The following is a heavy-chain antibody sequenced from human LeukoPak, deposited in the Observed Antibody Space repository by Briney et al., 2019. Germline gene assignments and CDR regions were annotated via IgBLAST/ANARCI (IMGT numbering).Heavy chain of an antibody. Sequence: GAPVKVSCKASGHSFTSYGISWVRQAPGQGLEWMGWISAYNGNTNYAQKLQGRVTMTTDTSTSTAYMELNSLRSDDTAVYYCAREERGATSLLSTYWYFDLWGRGTLVTVSS. CDR3: AREERGATSLLSTYWYFDL. D-gene: IGHD1-26*01. CDR2: ISAYNGNT. J-gene: IGHJ2*01. CDR1: GHSFTSYG. V-gene: IGHV1-18*01.